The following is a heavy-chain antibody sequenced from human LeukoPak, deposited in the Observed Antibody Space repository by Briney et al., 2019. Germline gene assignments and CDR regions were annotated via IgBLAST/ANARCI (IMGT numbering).Heavy chain of an antibody. D-gene: IGHD3-3*01. Sequence: ASVKVSCKASGYTFTGYYMHWVRQAPGQGLEWMGWINPNSGGTNYAQKFQGWVTMTRDTSISTVYIELNRLTSDDTAVYYCARDWSGYSGFDYWGQGTLVTVSS. V-gene: IGHV1-2*04. CDR3: ARDWSGYSGFDY. J-gene: IGHJ4*02. CDR2: INPNSGGT. CDR1: GYTFTGYY.